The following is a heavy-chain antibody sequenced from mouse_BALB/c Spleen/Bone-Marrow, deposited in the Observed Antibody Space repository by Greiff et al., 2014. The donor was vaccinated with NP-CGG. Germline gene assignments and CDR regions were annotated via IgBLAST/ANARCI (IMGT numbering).Heavy chain of an antibody. CDR1: GFNIKDTY. V-gene: IGHV14-3*02. CDR3: ARCYRYYYAMDS. D-gene: IGHD1-1*01. CDR2: IDPANGNA. Sequence: VQLQQPGAELVKPGASVKLSCTASGFNIKDTYMHWVKQRPEQGLEWIGRIDPANGNAKYDPKFQGKATITADKSSNTAYLQLSSLTSEDTAVYYSARCYRYYYAMDSWGQGISV. J-gene: IGHJ4*01.